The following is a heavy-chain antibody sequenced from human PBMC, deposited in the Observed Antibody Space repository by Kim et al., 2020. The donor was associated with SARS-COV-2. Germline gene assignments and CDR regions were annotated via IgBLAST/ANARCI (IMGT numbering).Heavy chain of an antibody. J-gene: IGHJ4*02. V-gene: IGHV3-9*01. CDR1: GFTFDDYA. D-gene: IGHD3-22*01. CDR2: ISWNSGSI. Sequence: GGSLRLSCAASGFTFDDYAMHWVRQAPGKGLEWVSGISWNSGSIGYADSVKGRFTISRDNAKNSLYLQMNSLRAEDTALYYCAKDRPGYDYYDSSGTGGLDYWGQGTLVTVSS. CDR3: AKDRPGYDYYDSSGTGGLDY.